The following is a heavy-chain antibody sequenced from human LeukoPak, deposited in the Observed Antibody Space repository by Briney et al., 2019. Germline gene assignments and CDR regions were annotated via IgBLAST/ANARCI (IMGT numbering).Heavy chain of an antibody. CDR3: AKRSDYGDNGNYFDY. V-gene: IGHV3-23*01. J-gene: IGHJ4*02. Sequence: GGSLRLSCAASGFTFSSYGMSWVRQAPGKGLEWVSLISGRDSNTYYADSVEGRFTISRDNSKNTLYLQMNSLSAEDTAIYYCAKRSDYGDNGNYFDYWGQGTPVTVSS. CDR1: GFTFSSYG. CDR2: ISGRDSNT. D-gene: IGHD4-23*01.